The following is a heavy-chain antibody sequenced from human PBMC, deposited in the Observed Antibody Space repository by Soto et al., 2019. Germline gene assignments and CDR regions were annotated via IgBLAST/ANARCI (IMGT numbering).Heavy chain of an antibody. CDR1: GFTVSSNY. CDR2: IYSGGST. V-gene: IGHV3-53*01. J-gene: IGHJ6*02. CDR3: ARDQGYYYYYGMDV. Sequence: EVQLVESGGGLIQPGGSLRLSCAASGFTVSSNYMSWVRQAPGKGLEWVSVIYSGGSTYYADSVKGRFTISRDNSKNTLYLQMNSLRAEDTAVYYCARDQGYYYYYGMDVWGQGTLVTVSS.